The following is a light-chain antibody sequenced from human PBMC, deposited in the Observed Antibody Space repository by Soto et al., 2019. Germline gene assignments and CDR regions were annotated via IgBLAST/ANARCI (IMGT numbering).Light chain of an antibody. CDR2: LGS. V-gene: IGKV2-28*01. J-gene: IGKJ2*01. CDR1: QSLLHSNGYNY. Sequence: DIVMTQSPLSLPVTPGEPASISCRSSQSLLHSNGYNYLDWYLQNPGQSPQLLICLGSNRDSGVTDRLSGSGSGTDLTLKIRRVEAEDGGVYYCMRARLPPYTLGQGTKLEI. CDR3: MRARLPPYT.